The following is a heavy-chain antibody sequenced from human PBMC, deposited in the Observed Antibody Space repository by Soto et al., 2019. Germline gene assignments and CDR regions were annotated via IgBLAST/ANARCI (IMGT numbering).Heavy chain of an antibody. J-gene: IGHJ4*02. V-gene: IGHV3-23*01. CDR3: AKRGHSSGWPFDY. CDR1: GFTFSSYA. D-gene: IGHD6-19*01. Sequence: EVQLLESGGGLVQPGGSLRLSCAASGFTFSSYAMSWVRQAPGKGLEWVSAISGSGGSTYYADSVKGRFTISRDNSKNTRYLQLTSLSAEDTAVYYCAKRGHSSGWPFDYWGQGTLVTVSS. CDR2: ISGSGGST.